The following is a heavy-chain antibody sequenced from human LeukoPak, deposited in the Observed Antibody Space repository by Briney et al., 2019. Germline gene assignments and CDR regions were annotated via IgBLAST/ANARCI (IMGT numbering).Heavy chain of an antibody. CDR3: AKDLTLGGYSYGTDY. Sequence: GGSLRLSCAASGFTFSSYGMHWVRQAPGKGLEWVAVISYDGSNKYYADSVKGRFTISRDNSKNTLYLQMNSLRAEDTAVYYCAKDLTLGGYSYGTDYWGQGTLVTVSS. CDR1: GFTFSSYG. V-gene: IGHV3-30*18. D-gene: IGHD5-18*01. J-gene: IGHJ4*02. CDR2: ISYDGSNK.